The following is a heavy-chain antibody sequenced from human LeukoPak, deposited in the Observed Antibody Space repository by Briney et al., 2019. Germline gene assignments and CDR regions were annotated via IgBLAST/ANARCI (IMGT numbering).Heavy chain of an antibody. CDR3: ARSDFWSGYYTGGMDV. V-gene: IGHV1-8*01. CDR1: GYTLTSYD. CDR2: MNPNSGNT. J-gene: IGHJ6*02. D-gene: IGHD3-3*01. Sequence: GASVKVSCKASGYTLTSYDINWVRQATGQGLEWMGWMNPNSGNTGYAQKFQGRVTMTRNTSISTAYMELSSLRSEDTAVYYCARSDFWSGYYTGGMDVWGQGTTVTVSS.